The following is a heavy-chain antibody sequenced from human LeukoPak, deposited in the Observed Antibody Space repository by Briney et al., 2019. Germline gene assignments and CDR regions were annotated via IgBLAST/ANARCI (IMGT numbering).Heavy chain of an antibody. CDR1: GFTFNYYA. D-gene: IGHD2-8*01. J-gene: IGHJ4*02. CDR2: ITASGGRT. CDR3: AKVGTIPLY. V-gene: IGHV3-23*01. Sequence: QAGGPLRLSCATSGFTFNYYAMSWVRQAPGKGLEWVSHITASGGRTYYADSVKGRFTISRDNSKNTLYLQMNSLRAEDTAVYYCAKVGTIPLYWGQGTLVTVSS.